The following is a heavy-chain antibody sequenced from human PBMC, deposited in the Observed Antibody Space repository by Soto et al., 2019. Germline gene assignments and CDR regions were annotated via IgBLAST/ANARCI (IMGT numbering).Heavy chain of an antibody. D-gene: IGHD6-19*01. CDR3: AREYSSGWFIDY. CDR2: IWYDGSNK. J-gene: IGHJ4*02. V-gene: IGHV3-33*01. Sequence: GGSLRLSCEASGFTFSSYGMHWVRQAPGKGLEWVAVIWYDGSNKYYADSVKGRFTISRDNSKNTLYLQMNSLRAEDTAVYYCAREYSSGWFIDYWGQGTLVTVSS. CDR1: GFTFSSYG.